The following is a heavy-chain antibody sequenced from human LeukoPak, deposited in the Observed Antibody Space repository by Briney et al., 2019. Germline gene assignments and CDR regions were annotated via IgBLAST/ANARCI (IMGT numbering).Heavy chain of an antibody. CDR1: GFTFSSYS. CDR2: ISSNSSYI. D-gene: IGHD2-15*01. J-gene: IGHJ1*01. CDR3: ARVRSSSLKTSAEYFQH. V-gene: IGHV3-21*01. Sequence: GGSLRLSCASSGFTFSSYSMNWVRQAPGKGLEWVSSISSNSSYIYYADSVKGRFTISRDNAKNSLYLQMNSLRAEDTAVYYCARVRSSSLKTSAEYFQHWGQGTLVTVSS.